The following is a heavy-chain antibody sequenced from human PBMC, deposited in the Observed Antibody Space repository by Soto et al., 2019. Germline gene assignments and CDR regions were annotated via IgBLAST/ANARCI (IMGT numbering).Heavy chain of an antibody. D-gene: IGHD6-19*01. J-gene: IGHJ4*02. CDR1: GGSISSSSYY. V-gene: IGHV4-39*01. Sequence: QLQLQESGPGLVKPSETLSLTCTVSGGSISSSSYYWGWIRQPPGKGLEWIGSIYYSGSTYYNPSLKSRVTISVDTSKNQFSLKLSSVTAADTAVYYCARVSRGWYGGVEYYFDYWGQGTLVTVSS. CDR2: IYYSGST. CDR3: ARVSRGWYGGVEYYFDY.